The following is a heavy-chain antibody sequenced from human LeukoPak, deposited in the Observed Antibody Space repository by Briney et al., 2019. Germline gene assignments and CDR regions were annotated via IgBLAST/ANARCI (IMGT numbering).Heavy chain of an antibody. V-gene: IGHV4-4*07. CDR1: GGSIDIYY. CDR3: ASDRPYSHWFDP. D-gene: IGHD2-15*01. Sequence: SETLSLTGTVSGGSIDIYYWSWIRQSAGKGLEGSWRIYTSGSTNYNPSLKSRVAMSVDTSKKQFSLKLSSVTAADTAVYYCASDRPYSHWFDPWGQGTLVIVSS. J-gene: IGHJ5*02. CDR2: IYTSGST.